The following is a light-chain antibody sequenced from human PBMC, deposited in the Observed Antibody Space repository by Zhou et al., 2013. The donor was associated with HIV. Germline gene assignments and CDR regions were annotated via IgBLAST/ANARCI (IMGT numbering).Light chain of an antibody. CDR2: DAA. CDR1: QSVSSY. V-gene: IGKV3-11*01. CDR3: QQRSNWPPGLT. J-gene: IGKJ4*01. Sequence: EIVLTQSPATLSLSPGERATLSCRASQSVSSYLAWYQQKPGQAPRPLIYDAANRATGIPARFSGSGSGTDFTLTISSLEPEDFAVYYCQQRSNWPPGLTFGGGTKVKIK.